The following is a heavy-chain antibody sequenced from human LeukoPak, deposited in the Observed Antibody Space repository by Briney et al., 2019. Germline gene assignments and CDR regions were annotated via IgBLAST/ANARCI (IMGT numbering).Heavy chain of an antibody. CDR3: ARDRIRVYWYFDL. D-gene: IGHD1-14*01. CDR1: GFTFSSYS. V-gene: IGHV3-48*01. CDR2: ISSSSSTI. Sequence: GGSLRLSCAASGFTFSSYSMNWVRQAPGKGLEWVSYISSSSSTIYYADSVKGRFTISRDNSKNTLYLQMNSLRAEDTAVYYCARDRIRVYWYFDLWGRGTLVTVSS. J-gene: IGHJ2*01.